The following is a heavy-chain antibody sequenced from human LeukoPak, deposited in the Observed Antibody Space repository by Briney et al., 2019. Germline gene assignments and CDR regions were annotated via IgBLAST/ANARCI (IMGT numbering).Heavy chain of an antibody. CDR2: IWYDGSNK. V-gene: IGHV3-33*06. CDR3: AKGGPYSSGWYDY. J-gene: IGHJ4*02. D-gene: IGHD6-19*01. Sequence: GGSLRLSCAASGFTFSSYGMHWARQAPGKGLEWVAVIWYDGSNKYYADSVKGRFTISRDNSKNTLYLQMNSLRAEDTAVYYCAKGGPYSSGWYDYWGQGTLVTVSS. CDR1: GFTFSSYG.